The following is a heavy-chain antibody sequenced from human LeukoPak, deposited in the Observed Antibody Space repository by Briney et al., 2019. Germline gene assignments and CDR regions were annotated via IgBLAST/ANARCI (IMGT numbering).Heavy chain of an antibody. CDR1: GGSISSGGYY. Sequence: SETLSLTCTVFGGSISSGGYYLSWIRQHPGKGLEWIGYIYYSGSTYYNPFLKSRVTISVDTSKNQFSLKLSSVTAADTAVYYCARAAAGPAYFDYWGQGTLVTVSS. J-gene: IGHJ4*02. V-gene: IGHV4-31*03. CDR3: ARAAAGPAYFDY. D-gene: IGHD6-13*01. CDR2: IYYSGST.